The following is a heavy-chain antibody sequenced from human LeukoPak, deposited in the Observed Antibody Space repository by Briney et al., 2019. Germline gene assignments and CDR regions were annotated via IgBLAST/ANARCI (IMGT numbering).Heavy chain of an antibody. J-gene: IGHJ6*02. D-gene: IGHD6-13*01. CDR1: GGTFSNHA. V-gene: IGHV1-69*13. CDR2: IIPIDDST. CDR3: ARHSGHSSWYYGLDV. Sequence: SVKVSCKASGGTFSNHAFSWARQAPGQGLEWMGGIIPIDDSTNYVQKFQDRVMITADEATNIIYMELGSLKSEDTAEYYCARHSGHSSWYYGLDVWGQGTTVIVSS.